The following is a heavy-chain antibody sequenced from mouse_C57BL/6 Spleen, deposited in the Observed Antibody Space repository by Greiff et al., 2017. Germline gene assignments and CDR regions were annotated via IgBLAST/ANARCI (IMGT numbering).Heavy chain of an antibody. CDR1: GYSITSGYY. CDR2: ISYDGSN. CDR3: ARGGDYFDY. V-gene: IGHV3-6*01. J-gene: IGHJ2*01. Sequence: ESGPGLVKPSQSLSLTCSVTGYSITSGYYWNWIRQFPGNKLEWMGYISYDGSNNYNPSLKNRISITRDTSKNQFFLKLNSVTTEDTATYYCARGGDYFDYWRQGTTLTVSS.